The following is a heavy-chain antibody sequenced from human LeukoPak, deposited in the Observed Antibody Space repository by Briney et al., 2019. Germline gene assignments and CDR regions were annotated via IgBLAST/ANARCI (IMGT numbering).Heavy chain of an antibody. CDR1: GGSFSGYY. CDR3: ARAVVNGFDP. Sequence: SETLSLTCAVYGGSFSGYYWSWIRQPPGKGLEWIGEINHSGSTNYNPSLKSRGTISVDTSKNQFSLKLSSVTAADTAVYYCARAVVNGFDPWGQGTLVTVSS. D-gene: IGHD2-8*02. V-gene: IGHV4-34*01. J-gene: IGHJ5*02. CDR2: INHSGST.